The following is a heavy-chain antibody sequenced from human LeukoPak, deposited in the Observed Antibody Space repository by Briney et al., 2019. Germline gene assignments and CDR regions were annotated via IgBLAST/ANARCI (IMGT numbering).Heavy chain of an antibody. V-gene: IGHV3-7*01. Sequence: GGSLRLSCAASGFTFSSYWMSWVRQAPGKGLEWVANIKQDGSEKYYVDSVKGRLTISRDNAKNSLYLQMNSLRAEDTAVYYCAKDYIYGGVSSGMDVWGQGTTVTVSS. CDR3: AKDYIYGGVSSGMDV. CDR1: GFTFSSYW. CDR2: IKQDGSEK. J-gene: IGHJ6*02. D-gene: IGHD4/OR15-4a*01.